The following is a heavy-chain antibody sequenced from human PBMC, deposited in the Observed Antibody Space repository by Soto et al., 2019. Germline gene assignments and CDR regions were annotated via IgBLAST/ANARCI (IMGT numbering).Heavy chain of an antibody. J-gene: IGHJ4*02. D-gene: IGHD3-9*01. V-gene: IGHV1-18*01. CDR2: ISAYNGNT. CDR1: GYTFTSYG. CDR3: ARAGYVGILTGSFDY. Sequence: QVQLVQSGAEVKKPGASVKVSCKASGYTFTSYGISWVRQAPGQGLEWMGWISAYNGNTNYAQKLQGRVTMTTDTSTSTAYIELRSLRSDDTAAYYCARAGYVGILTGSFDYWGQGTLVTVSS.